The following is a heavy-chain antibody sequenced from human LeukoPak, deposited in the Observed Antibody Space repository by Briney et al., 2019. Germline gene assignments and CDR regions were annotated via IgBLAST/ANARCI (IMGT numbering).Heavy chain of an antibody. D-gene: IGHD3-22*01. V-gene: IGHV1-2*02. J-gene: IGHJ1*01. CDR2: INPNSGGT. CDR1: GYTFTGYY. Sequence: SVKVSCKASGYTFTGYYIHWVRQAPGQGLEWMGWINPNSGGTNYAQKFQGRVTMTRDTSISTAYMELSRLRFDDTAVYYCARSLGYYDSEGIYFQHWGQGTLVTVSS. CDR3: ARSLGYYDSEGIYFQH.